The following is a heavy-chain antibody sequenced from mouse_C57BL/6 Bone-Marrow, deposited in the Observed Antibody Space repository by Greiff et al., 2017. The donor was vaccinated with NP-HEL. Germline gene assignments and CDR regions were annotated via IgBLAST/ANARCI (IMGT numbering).Heavy chain of an antibody. CDR1: GFTFTDYY. CDR3: ARYSLGGFDC. J-gene: IGHJ2*01. Sequence: EVQLMESGGGLVQPGGSLSFSCAASGFTFTDYYMSWVRQPPGKALEWLGFISNKANGSTSEYSVSVKGRFTISRDNSQSILYLQMHALRAEDSATYYCARYSLGGFDCWGQGTTLTVSS. CDR2: ISNKANGSTS. V-gene: IGHV7-3*01. D-gene: IGHD4-1*01.